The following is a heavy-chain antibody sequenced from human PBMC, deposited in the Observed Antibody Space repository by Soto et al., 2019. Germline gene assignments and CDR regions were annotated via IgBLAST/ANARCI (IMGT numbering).Heavy chain of an antibody. CDR1: GFTFSSYA. CDR2: TSYDGSNK. CDR3: XRPHYYDSSGSHDAFDI. D-gene: IGHD3-22*01. Sequence: PGGSLRLSCAASGFTFSSYAMHWVRQAPGKGLEWVAVTSYDGSNKYYADSVKGRFTISRDNSKNTLYLQMNSLRAEDTAVYYCXRPHYYDSSGSHDAFDIWGQGTVVTVSS. V-gene: IGHV3-30-3*01. J-gene: IGHJ3*02.